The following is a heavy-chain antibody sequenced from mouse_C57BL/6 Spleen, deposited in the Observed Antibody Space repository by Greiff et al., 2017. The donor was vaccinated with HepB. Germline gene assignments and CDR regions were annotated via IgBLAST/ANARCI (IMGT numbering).Heavy chain of an antibody. Sequence: VQLQQPGAELVKPGASVKLSCKASGYTFTSYWMQWVKQRPGQGLEWIGEIDPSDSYTNYNQKFKGKATLTVDTSSSTAYMQLSSLTSEDSAVYYCARRVIYYGNFWYFDVWGTGTTVTVSS. D-gene: IGHD2-1*01. V-gene: IGHV1-50*01. CDR2: IDPSDSYT. CDR3: ARRVIYYGNFWYFDV. CDR1: GYTFTSYW. J-gene: IGHJ1*03.